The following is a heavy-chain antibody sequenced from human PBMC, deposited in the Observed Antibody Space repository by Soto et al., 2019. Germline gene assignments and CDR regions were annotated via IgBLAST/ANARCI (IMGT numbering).Heavy chain of an antibody. CDR1: GYTFTSYD. J-gene: IGHJ6*02. D-gene: IGHD3-3*01. CDR2: MNPNCGNT. CDR3: ARPRSGSYYYGMDV. V-gene: IGHV1-8*01. Sequence: QVQLVQSGAEVKKPGASVKVSCKASGYTFTSYDINWVRQATGQGLEWMGWMNPNCGNTGYAQKFQGRVTMTRNTXXITAYMELSSLRSEDTAVYYCARPRSGSYYYGMDVWGQGTAVTVSS.